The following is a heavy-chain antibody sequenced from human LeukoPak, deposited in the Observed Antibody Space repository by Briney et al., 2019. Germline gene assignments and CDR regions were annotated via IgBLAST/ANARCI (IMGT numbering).Heavy chain of an antibody. Sequence: ASVKVSCKASGYTFTSYAMNWVRQAPGQGLEWMGWINTNTGNPTYAQGFTGRFVFSLDTSVSTAYPQISSLKAEDTAVYYCASRYSGYDLPHYYYYGMDVWGQGTTVTVSS. J-gene: IGHJ6*02. CDR2: INTNTGNP. V-gene: IGHV7-4-1*02. CDR1: GYTFTSYA. CDR3: ASRYSGYDLPHYYYYGMDV. D-gene: IGHD5-12*01.